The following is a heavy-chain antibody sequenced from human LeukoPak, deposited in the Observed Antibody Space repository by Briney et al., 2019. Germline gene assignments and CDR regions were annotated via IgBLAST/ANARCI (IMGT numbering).Heavy chain of an antibody. D-gene: IGHD4-11*01. CDR3: ARSDYNDYRGLGF. CDR2: IIPSSGST. V-gene: IGHV1-46*01. CDR1: GYAFTSYH. Sequence: ASVKVSCKASGYAFTSYHIHWMRQAPGQGLGWMGIIIPSSGSTTYARKFQGRVTMTRDTSTSTVYMELSSLTSDDTAVYFCARSDYNDYRGLGFWGQGTLVTVSS. J-gene: IGHJ4*02.